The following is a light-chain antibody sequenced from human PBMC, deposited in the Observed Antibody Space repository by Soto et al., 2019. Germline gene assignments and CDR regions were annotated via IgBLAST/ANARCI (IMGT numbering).Light chain of an antibody. CDR2: EVT. V-gene: IGLV2-14*01. CDR1: SSDVGGYNY. Sequence: QSALTQPASVSGSPGQSITISCTGTSSDVGGYNYVSWYQQHPGKAPKLMIYEVTNRPSGVSNRFSGSKSGNTASLTISGLQAEDDADYYCSSYTRSITLLFGGGTKLTVL. J-gene: IGLJ2*01. CDR3: SSYTRSITLL.